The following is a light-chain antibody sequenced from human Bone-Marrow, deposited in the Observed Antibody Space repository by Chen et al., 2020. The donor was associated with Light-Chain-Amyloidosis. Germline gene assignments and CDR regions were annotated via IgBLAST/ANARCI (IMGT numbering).Light chain of an antibody. CDR3: QSADSSGTYEVI. J-gene: IGLJ2*01. CDR1: DLPTKY. V-gene: IGLV3-25*03. Sequence: SYELTQPPSVSVSPGQTARITCSGDDLPTKYAYWYQQKPGQAPVLVIHRDTERPSGISERFSGSSGGTTATLTISGVQAEDEADYHCQSADSSGTYEVIFGGGTKLTVL. CDR2: RDT.